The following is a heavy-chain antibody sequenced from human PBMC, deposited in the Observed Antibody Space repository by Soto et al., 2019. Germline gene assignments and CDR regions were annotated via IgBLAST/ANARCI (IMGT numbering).Heavy chain of an antibody. D-gene: IGHD2-2*02. Sequence: RASVKVSCKASGYTFTSYGISWVRQAPGQGLEWMGWISAYNGNTNYAQKLQGRVTMTTDTSTSTAYMELRSLRSDDTAVYYCARDQDGCSSTSCYTGNNWFDPWGQGTLVTVSS. CDR1: GYTFTSYG. J-gene: IGHJ5*02. CDR2: ISAYNGNT. V-gene: IGHV1-18*04. CDR3: ARDQDGCSSTSCYTGNNWFDP.